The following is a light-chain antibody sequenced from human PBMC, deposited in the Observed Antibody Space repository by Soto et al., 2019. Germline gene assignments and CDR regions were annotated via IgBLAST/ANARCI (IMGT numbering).Light chain of an antibody. Sequence: QSALTQPPSASGSPGQSVTISCTGSSSDVGGYNYVSWYQQHPGKAPKLMIYEVSKRPSGVPDRLSGSKSGNTASLTVSGHEAEDEDYYYCSSYGGSNTLVFGGGTKVTVL. CDR2: EVS. CDR3: SSYGGSNTLV. V-gene: IGLV2-8*01. CDR1: SSDVGGYNY. J-gene: IGLJ2*01.